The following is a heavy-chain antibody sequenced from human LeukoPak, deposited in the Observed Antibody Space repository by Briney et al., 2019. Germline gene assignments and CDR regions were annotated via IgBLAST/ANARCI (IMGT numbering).Heavy chain of an antibody. CDR2: ISGSGGST. CDR3: AKGGSSGWYGLNWFDP. V-gene: IGHV3-23*01. D-gene: IGHD6-19*01. Sequence: GGSLRLSCTTSGFTFGDYAMSWVRQAPGKGLEWVSAISGSGGSTYYADSVKGRFTISRDNSKNTLYLQMNSLRAEDTAVYYCAKGGSSGWYGLNWFDPWGQGTLVTVSS. J-gene: IGHJ5*02. CDR1: GFTFGDYA.